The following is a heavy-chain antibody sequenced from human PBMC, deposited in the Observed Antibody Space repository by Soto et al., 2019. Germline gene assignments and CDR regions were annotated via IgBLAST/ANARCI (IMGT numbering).Heavy chain of an antibody. CDR1: GFTFSSYA. D-gene: IGHD3-9*01. V-gene: IGHV3-30-3*01. CDR2: ISYDGSNK. CDR3: SRVDYDWFFN. Sequence: PGGCLRLSGAASGFTFSSYAMHWVRQAPGKGLEWVAVISYDGSNKYYADSVKGRFTISRDDSKKTAYLQMNSLESDDTAVYYCSRVDYDWFFNWGRGTLVTVSS. J-gene: IGHJ4*02.